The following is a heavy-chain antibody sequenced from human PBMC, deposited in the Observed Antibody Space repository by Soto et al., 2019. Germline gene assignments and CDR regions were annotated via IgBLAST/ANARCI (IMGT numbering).Heavy chain of an antibody. J-gene: IGHJ4*02. CDR1: GFSISTSGVG. CDR2: IYWDDDK. Sequence: QITLKESGPTLVKPTQTLTLTCTFSGFSISTSGVGVGWIRQPPGKALEWLALIYWDDDKRYSPILKSRLTITXXPXKTXVVLTMTNMDPVDTATYYCAHRDGNMVRGVISFDYWGQGTLVTVSS. V-gene: IGHV2-5*02. D-gene: IGHD3-10*01. CDR3: AHRDGNMVRGVISFDY.